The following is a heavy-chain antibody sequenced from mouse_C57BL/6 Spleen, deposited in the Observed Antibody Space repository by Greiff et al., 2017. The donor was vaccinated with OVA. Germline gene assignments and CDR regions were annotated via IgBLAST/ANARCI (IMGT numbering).Heavy chain of an antibody. CDR3: ARWAHYDGYFDY. V-gene: IGHV14-2*01. Sequence: EVQLQQSGAELVKPGASVKLSCTASGFNIKDYSMHWVKQRTEQGLEWIGRIDPEDGETKYAPKFQGKATITADTSSNTAYLQHSSLTSEDTAVYYCARWAHYDGYFDYWGQGTTLTVSA. CDR2: IDPEDGET. CDR1: GFNIKDYS. J-gene: IGHJ2*01. D-gene: IGHD2-3*01.